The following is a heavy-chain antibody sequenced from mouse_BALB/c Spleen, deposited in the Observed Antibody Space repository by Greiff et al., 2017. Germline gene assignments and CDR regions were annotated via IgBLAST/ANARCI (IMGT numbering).Heavy chain of an antibody. Sequence: QVQLQQSGPELVKPGASVKISCKASGYAFSSSWMNWVKQRPGQGLEWIGRIYPGDGDTNYNGKFKGKATLTADKSSSTAYMQLSSLTSVDSAVYYCARGDYRYGYAMDYWGQGTSVTVSS. CDR2: IYPGDGDT. CDR1: GYAFSSSW. CDR3: ARGDYRYGYAMDY. D-gene: IGHD2-14*01. J-gene: IGHJ4*01. V-gene: IGHV1-82*01.